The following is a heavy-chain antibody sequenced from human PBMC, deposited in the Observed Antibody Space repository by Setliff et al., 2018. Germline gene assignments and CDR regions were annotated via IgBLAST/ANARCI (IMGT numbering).Heavy chain of an antibody. Sequence: KPSETLSLTCAVYGGSFSGYYWSWIRQPPGKGLEWIGEINHSGSTNYNPSLKSRVTISVDTSKNQFSLKLSSVTAADTAVYYCARVSSYGSGSYYYYYYGMDVWGQGTTVTSP. CDR1: GGSFSGYY. J-gene: IGHJ6*02. D-gene: IGHD3-10*01. CDR2: INHSGST. V-gene: IGHV4-34*01. CDR3: ARVSSYGSGSYYYYYYGMDV.